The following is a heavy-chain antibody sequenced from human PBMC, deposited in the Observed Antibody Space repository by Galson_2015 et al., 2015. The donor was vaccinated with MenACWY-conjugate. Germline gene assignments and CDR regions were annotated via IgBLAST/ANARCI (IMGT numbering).Heavy chain of an antibody. D-gene: IGHD3-22*01. V-gene: IGHV3-23*01. CDR1: GFIFTKFS. CDR3: AKGPLYDSSGSDSDYFEY. Sequence: SLRLSCAASGFIFTKFSLTWIRQAPGKGLEWVAATSGTGGVTYHAASVKGRFTISRDNSKNTLYLQMNNLKAEDTARYFCAKGPLYDSSGSDSDYFEYWGQGTLVTVSS. CDR2: TSGTGGVT. J-gene: IGHJ4*01.